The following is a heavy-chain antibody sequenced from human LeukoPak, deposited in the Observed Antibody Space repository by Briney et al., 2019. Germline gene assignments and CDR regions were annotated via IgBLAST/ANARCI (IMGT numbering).Heavy chain of an antibody. CDR2: ISGSGGST. CDR1: GFTFSSYA. Sequence: GGSLRLSCAASGFTFSSYAMSWVRQAPGKGLEWVSAISGSGGSTYYADSAKGRFTISRDNSKNTLYLQMNSLRAEDTAVYYCAKDRRYSSGWPVYYFDYWGQGTLVTVSS. V-gene: IGHV3-23*01. D-gene: IGHD6-19*01. CDR3: AKDRRYSSGWPVYYFDY. J-gene: IGHJ4*02.